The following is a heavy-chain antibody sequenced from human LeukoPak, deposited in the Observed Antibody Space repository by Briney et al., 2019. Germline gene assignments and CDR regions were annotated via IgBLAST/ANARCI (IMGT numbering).Heavy chain of an antibody. CDR2: ISSSSSYI. V-gene: IGHV3-21*01. CDR1: GFSVSNNY. Sequence: GGSLRLSCAASGFSVSNNYMNWVRQAPGKGLEWVSSISSSSSYIYYADSVKGRFTISRDNAKNSLYLQMNSLRAEDTAVYYCAKMATISSRGAFDIWGQGTMVTVSS. J-gene: IGHJ3*02. CDR3: AKMATISSRGAFDI. D-gene: IGHD5-24*01.